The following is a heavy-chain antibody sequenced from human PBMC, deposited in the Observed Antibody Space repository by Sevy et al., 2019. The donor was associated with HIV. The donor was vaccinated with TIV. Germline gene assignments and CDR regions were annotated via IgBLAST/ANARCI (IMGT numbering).Heavy chain of an antibody. J-gene: IGHJ4*02. CDR1: GFTFSSYG. V-gene: IGHV3-30*18. D-gene: IGHD2-15*01. CDR2: ISHDGSNQ. CDR3: AKDLCSGGSCYSLDY. Sequence: GGSLRLSCAASGFTFSSYGMHWVRQAPGKGLEWVAVISHDGSNQYYADSVKGRLTISRDNSKNTLYLQMNSLRAEETAVYYCAKDLCSGGSCYSLDYWGQGTLVTVSS.